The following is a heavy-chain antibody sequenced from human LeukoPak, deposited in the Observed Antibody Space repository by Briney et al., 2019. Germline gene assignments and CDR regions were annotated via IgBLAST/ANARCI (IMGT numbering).Heavy chain of an antibody. CDR3: ARVGDYYDSSGQHFDY. J-gene: IGHJ4*02. D-gene: IGHD3-22*01. V-gene: IGHV4-39*07. CDR1: GGSISSSSYY. Sequence: RASETLSLTCTVSGGSISSSSYYWGWIRQPPGKGLEWIGSIYYSGSTYYNPSLKSRVTISVDTSKNQFSLKLSSVTAADTAVYYCARVGDYYDSSGQHFDYWGQGTLVTVSS. CDR2: IYYSGST.